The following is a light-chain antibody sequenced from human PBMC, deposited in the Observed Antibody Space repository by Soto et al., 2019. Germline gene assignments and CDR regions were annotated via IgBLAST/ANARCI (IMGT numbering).Light chain of an antibody. J-gene: IGLJ1*01. CDR3: SAWDASLNGYV. V-gene: IGLV1-44*01. Sequence: QSALTQPPSASGTPGQRVTISCSGSSSNIGSKTVNWYQQLPGTAPKLLIYSNYQRPSGVPDRFSGSKSGTSASLAISGLQSEDEAYYYCSAWDASLNGYVFGTGTKVT. CDR2: SNY. CDR1: SSNIGSKT.